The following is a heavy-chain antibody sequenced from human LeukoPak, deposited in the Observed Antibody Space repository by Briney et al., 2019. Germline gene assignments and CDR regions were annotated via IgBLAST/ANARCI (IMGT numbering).Heavy chain of an antibody. CDR2: ISYDESNK. CDR3: ARVQREYYYDSSGIMGN. Sequence: PGGSLRLSCAASGFPFTSYSMHWLRQAPGKGLEWVAVISYDESNKYYADSVKGRFTISRDNSRNTLYLQMNSLRAEDTAVYYCARVQREYYYDSSGIMGNWGQGTLVTVSS. D-gene: IGHD3-22*01. CDR1: GFPFTSYS. J-gene: IGHJ4*02. V-gene: IGHV3-30*04.